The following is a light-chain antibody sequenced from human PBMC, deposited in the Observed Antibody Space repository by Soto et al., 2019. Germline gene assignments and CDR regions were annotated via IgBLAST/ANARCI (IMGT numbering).Light chain of an antibody. Sequence: IVLPQSPGTLSLSPGERVTLSCRASQSVTTRLAWYQHKPGQAPTLLMSGASNRATGIPARFSGSGSGTDFTLTISSLEPEDFGVYYCQQRWRWPSNTFGQGTRLEIK. V-gene: IGKV3-11*01. J-gene: IGKJ5*01. CDR2: GAS. CDR3: QQRWRWPSNT. CDR1: QSVTTR.